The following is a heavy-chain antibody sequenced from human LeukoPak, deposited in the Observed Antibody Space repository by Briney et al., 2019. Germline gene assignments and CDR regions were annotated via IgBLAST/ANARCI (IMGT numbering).Heavy chain of an antibody. CDR3: AKDRGRAVAGSEFDY. CDR2: ISGSGGST. J-gene: IGHJ4*02. D-gene: IGHD6-19*01. CDR1: GLTFSSYG. Sequence: GGSLRLSCAASGLTFSSYGMTWVRQAPGKGLEWVSVISGSGGSTNYADSVKGRFTISRDNSKNTLYLEMNSLRAEDTALYYCAKDRGRAVAGSEFDYWGQGTLVTVSS. V-gene: IGHV3-23*01.